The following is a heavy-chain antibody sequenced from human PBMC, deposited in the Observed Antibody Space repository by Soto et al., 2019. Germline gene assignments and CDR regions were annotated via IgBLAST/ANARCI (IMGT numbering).Heavy chain of an antibody. CDR3: ARVRGRGYDFWSGYYTRGYYYYYGMDV. CDR1: GDSVSSGSYY. Sequence: SETLSLTCTVSGDSVSSGSYYWSWIRQSPAKRLEWIGYIYNSGNTNYNPSLESRVTISVDTSKNQFSLNLSSVTAADTAVYYCARVRGRGYDFWSGYYTRGYYYYYGMDVWGQGTTVTVSS. D-gene: IGHD3-3*01. J-gene: IGHJ6*02. CDR2: IYNSGNT. V-gene: IGHV4-61*01.